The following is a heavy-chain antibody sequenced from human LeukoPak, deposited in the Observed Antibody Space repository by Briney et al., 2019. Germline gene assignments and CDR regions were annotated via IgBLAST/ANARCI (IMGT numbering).Heavy chain of an antibody. D-gene: IGHD3-10*01. J-gene: IGHJ4*02. CDR2: IKSNTDGGTT. CDR3: TTRYFTHGY. V-gene: IGHV3-15*01. Sequence: PGGSLRLSCAASGFTFSNAWMSWVRQAPGKGLEWVGRIKSNTDGGTTDYAAPVKGRFTISRDDSKNTLYLQMNSLKTEDTAVFYCTTRYFTHGYWGQGTLVTVSS. CDR1: GFTFSNAW.